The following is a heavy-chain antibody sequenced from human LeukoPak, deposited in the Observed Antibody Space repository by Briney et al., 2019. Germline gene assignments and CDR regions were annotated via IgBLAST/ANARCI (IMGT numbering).Heavy chain of an antibody. CDR2: IYYSGTT. Sequence: SETLSLTCTVSGGSISSYYWSWIRQPPEKGLEWIGYIYYSGTTDYNPSLKSRVTISVDTSNNQFSLKLSSVTAADTAVYYCARAPILYYFDYWGQGTLVTVSS. CDR1: GGSISSYY. V-gene: IGHV4-59*01. J-gene: IGHJ4*02. D-gene: IGHD3-9*01. CDR3: ARAPILYYFDY.